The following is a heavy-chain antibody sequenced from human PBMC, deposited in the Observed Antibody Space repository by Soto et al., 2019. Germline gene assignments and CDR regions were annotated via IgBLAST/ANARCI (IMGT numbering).Heavy chain of an antibody. CDR3: ARVPVGGDYVHWYFDL. V-gene: IGHV3-30-3*01. CDR2: ISSDESNK. J-gene: IGHJ2*01. Sequence: QVQLVESGGGVVQPGRSLRLSCAASGFTFSNYAMHWVRQAPGKGLEWVAVISSDESNKFYADSVKGRFTISRDNFKNTLYLQMNILRAEDTAVYYCARVPVGGDYVHWYFDLWGRGTLVTVSS. D-gene: IGHD2-21*02. CDR1: GFTFSNYA.